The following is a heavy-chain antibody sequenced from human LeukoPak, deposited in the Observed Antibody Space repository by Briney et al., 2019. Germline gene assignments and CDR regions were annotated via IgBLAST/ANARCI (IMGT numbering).Heavy chain of an antibody. CDR1: GGSISSYY. J-gene: IGHJ3*02. V-gene: IGHV4-59*12. CDR2: IYYSAST. D-gene: IGHD5-18*01. CDR3: ARESAIQLWLRGAFDI. Sequence: SETLSLTCTVSGGSISSYYWSWVRQPPGKGLEWIGYIYYSASTNYNPSLKSRVTISVDTSKNQFSLKLSSVTAADTAVYYCARESAIQLWLRGAFDIWGQGTMVTVSS.